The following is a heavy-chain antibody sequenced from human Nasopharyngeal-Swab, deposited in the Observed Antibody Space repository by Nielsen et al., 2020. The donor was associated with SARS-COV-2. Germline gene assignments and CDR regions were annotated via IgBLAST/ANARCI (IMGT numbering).Heavy chain of an antibody. CDR3: ARALWGSYYYGMDV. V-gene: IGHV3-30*04. CDR1: GFTFSSYA. Sequence: GGSLRLSCAASGFTFSSYAMHWVRQAPGKGLEWVAVISSDGSNKYYADSVKGRFTISSDNSKNKLYLQMNSLRAEDTAVYYCARALWGSYYYGMDVWGQGTTVTVSS. J-gene: IGHJ6*02. D-gene: IGHD7-27*01. CDR2: ISSDGSNK.